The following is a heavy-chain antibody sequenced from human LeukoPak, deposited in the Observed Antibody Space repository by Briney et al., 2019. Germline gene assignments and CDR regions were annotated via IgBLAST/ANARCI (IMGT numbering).Heavy chain of an antibody. CDR3: ARGPSGTSDAFDI. CDR2: IWYDGSNK. J-gene: IGHJ3*02. Sequence: PGMSLRLSCAASGFTFGSYGMHWVRQAPGKGLEWVAVIWYDGSNKYYVDSVKGRFTISRDNPKNTLYLQMNSLRVEDTAVYYCARGPSGTSDAFDIWGRGTLVTVSS. CDR1: GFTFGSYG. D-gene: IGHD3/OR15-3a*01. V-gene: IGHV3-33*01.